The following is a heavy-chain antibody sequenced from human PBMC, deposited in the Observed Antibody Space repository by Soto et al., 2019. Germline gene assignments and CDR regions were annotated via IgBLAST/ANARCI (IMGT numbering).Heavy chain of an antibody. D-gene: IGHD6-13*01. V-gene: IGHV1-69*12. CDR1: GGTFSSYA. CDR3: ARDRHSSSWHRYGMDV. CDR2: IIPIFGTA. J-gene: IGHJ6*02. Sequence: QVQLVQSGAEVKKPGSSVKVSCKASGGTFSSYAISWVRQAPGQGLEWMGGIIPIFGTANYAQKFQGRVTITADEATSTASRELSSLRSEDTAVYYCARDRHSSSWHRYGMDVWGQGTEVTVSS.